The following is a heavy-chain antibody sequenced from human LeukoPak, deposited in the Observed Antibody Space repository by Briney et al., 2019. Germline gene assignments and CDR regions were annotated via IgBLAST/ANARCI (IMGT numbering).Heavy chain of an antibody. CDR1: GGSISSYY. V-gene: IGHV4-59*01. J-gene: IGHJ5*02. Sequence: SETLSLTCTVSGGSISSYYWSWIRQPPGKGLEWIGYIYYSGSTNYNPSLKSRVTISVDTSKNQFSLKLSSVTAADTAVYYCARETYGVVDPWGQGTLVTVSS. CDR2: IYYSGST. D-gene: IGHD4-17*01. CDR3: ARETYGVVDP.